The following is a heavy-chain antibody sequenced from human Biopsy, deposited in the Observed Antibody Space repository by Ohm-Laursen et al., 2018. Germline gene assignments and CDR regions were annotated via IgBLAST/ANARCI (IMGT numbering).Heavy chain of an antibody. Sequence: TLSLTCTVSGGSISSSSTYYWAWLRQPPGKGLEWIGSIYNTDTTFYNPSLKSRVTISIDTSTNQFSLKVSSGTAADTALYFCARHPTGFWFDPWGHGTLVTVSS. CDR1: GGSISSSSTYY. CDR2: IYNTDTT. J-gene: IGHJ5*02. V-gene: IGHV4-39*01. CDR3: ARHPTGFWFDP.